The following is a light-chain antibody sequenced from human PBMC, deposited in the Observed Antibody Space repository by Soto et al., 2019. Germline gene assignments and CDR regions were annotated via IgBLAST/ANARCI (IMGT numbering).Light chain of an antibody. J-gene: IGKJ1*01. CDR2: GAS. V-gene: IGKV3-20*01. CDR1: QSVSSSY. Sequence: EIALTQSPGTLSLSPGERATLSCRASQSVSSSYLAWYQQKPGQAPRPLIYGASSRAIGIPDRFSGSGSGTDFTLTISRLEPEDFAVYYCQQYGSSPWTFGQGTKV. CDR3: QQYGSSPWT.